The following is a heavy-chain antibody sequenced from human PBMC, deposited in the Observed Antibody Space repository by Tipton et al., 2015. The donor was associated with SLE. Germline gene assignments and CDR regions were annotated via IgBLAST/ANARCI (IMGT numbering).Heavy chain of an antibody. V-gene: IGHV4-4*02. CDR3: ARSQYCGDGSCQSWNGYYMDV. Sequence: TLSLTCAVSGGSIRSSNWWSWVRQPPGKGLEWIGEIHHSGSTNSNPSLKSRVAISVDMSKSQFSLKLNSVTAADTAVYYCARSQYCGDGSCQSWNGYYMDVWGKGTTVSVSS. CDR1: GGSIRSSNW. D-gene: IGHD2-21*01. J-gene: IGHJ6*03. CDR2: IHHSGST.